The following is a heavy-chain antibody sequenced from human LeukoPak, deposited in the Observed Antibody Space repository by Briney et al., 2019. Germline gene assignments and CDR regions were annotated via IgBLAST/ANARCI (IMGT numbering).Heavy chain of an antibody. V-gene: IGHV4-39*01. CDR1: GGSISSSGYY. J-gene: IGHJ4*02. CDR2: IYYSGST. CDR3: ARQRYSGSYYDY. D-gene: IGHD1-26*01. Sequence: PSETLSLTCTVSGGSISSSGYYWGWIRQPPGKGLEWIGSIYYSGSTYYNPSLKSRVTISVDTSKNQFSLKLSSVTAADTAVYYCARQRYSGSYYDYWGQGTLVTVSS.